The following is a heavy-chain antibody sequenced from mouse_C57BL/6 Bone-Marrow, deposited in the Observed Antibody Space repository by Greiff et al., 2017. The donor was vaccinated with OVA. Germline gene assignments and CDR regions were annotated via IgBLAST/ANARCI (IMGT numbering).Heavy chain of an antibody. V-gene: IGHV6-3*01. CDR1: GFTFSNYW. CDR3: TGEDYYGSSYRDYYAMDY. Sequence: EVKLVESGGGLVQPGGSMKLSCVASGFTFSNYWMNWVRQSPEKGLEWVAQIRLKSDNYATHYAESVKGRFTTSRDDSKSSVYLQMNNLRAEDTGIYYCTGEDYYGSSYRDYYAMDYWGQGTSVTVSS. D-gene: IGHD1-1*01. CDR2: IRLKSDNYAT. J-gene: IGHJ4*01.